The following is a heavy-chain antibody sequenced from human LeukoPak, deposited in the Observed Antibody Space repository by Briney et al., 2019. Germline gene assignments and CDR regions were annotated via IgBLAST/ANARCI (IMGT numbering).Heavy chain of an antibody. D-gene: IGHD6-19*01. J-gene: IGHJ4*02. Sequence: GGSLRLSCAASGFTFSSYAMSWVRQAPGKGLEWVSAISGSGGSTYYADSVKGRFTISRDNSKNTLYLQMNSLRAEDTAVYYCAKDSAKSAQIAVAVNYWGQGTLVTVSS. CDR1: GFTFSSYA. CDR3: AKDSAKSAQIAVAVNY. CDR2: ISGSGGST. V-gene: IGHV3-23*01.